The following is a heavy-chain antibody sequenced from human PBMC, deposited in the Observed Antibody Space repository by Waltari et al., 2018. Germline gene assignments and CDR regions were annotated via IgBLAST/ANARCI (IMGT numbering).Heavy chain of an antibody. V-gene: IGHV3-30*02. CDR2: IRYDGSNK. CDR1: GFRFSSYG. D-gene: IGHD2-21*01. Sequence: QVQLVESGGGVVQPGGSLRLSCAASGFRFSSYGMHWVRPAPGKGREWVAFIRYDGSNKYYADSVKGRFTISRDNSKNTLYLQMNSLRAEDTAVYYCAKDRGGGEYYYYMDVWGKGTTVTVSS. J-gene: IGHJ6*03. CDR3: AKDRGGGEYYYYMDV.